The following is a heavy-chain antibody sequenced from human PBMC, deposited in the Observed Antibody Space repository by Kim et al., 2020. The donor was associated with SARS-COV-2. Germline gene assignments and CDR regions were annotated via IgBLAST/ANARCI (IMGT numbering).Heavy chain of an antibody. CDR3: ARQSNYYDSSGYYSGYFDY. D-gene: IGHD3-22*01. V-gene: IGHV4-59*08. CDR1: GGSISSYY. CDR2: IYYNGST. J-gene: IGHJ4*02. Sequence: SETLSLTCTVSGGSISSYYWSWIRQPPGKGLEWIGYIYYNGSTNYNPSLKSRVTISVDTPKNQFSLKLSSVTAADTAVYYCARQSNYYDSSGYYSGYFDYGGQGTLVTVSS.